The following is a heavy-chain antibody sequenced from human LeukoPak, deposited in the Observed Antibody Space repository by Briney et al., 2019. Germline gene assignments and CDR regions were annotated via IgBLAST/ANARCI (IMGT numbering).Heavy chain of an antibody. J-gene: IGHJ4*02. D-gene: IGHD3-22*01. CDR2: MNPNSGNT. CDR1: GYTFTSYD. Sequence: GASVKVSCKASGYTFTSYDINWVRQATGQGLEWMGWMNPNSGNTGYAQKFQGRVTMTRNTSISTAYMELSSLRSEDTAVYHCARGRRDSSGYYYWGQGTLVTVSS. V-gene: IGHV1-8*01. CDR3: ARGRRDSSGYYY.